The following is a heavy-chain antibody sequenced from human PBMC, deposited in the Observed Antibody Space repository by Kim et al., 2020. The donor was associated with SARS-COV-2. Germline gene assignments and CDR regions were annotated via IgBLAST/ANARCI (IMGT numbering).Heavy chain of an antibody. V-gene: IGHV4-39*01. J-gene: IGHJ5*02. CDR3: AGHYPEPNWFDP. Sequence: YYNPSLKSRVTRSEDTSKSQFSLKLSSVTAADRAVYYCAGHYPEPNWFDPWGQGTLVTVSS. D-gene: IGHD1-1*01.